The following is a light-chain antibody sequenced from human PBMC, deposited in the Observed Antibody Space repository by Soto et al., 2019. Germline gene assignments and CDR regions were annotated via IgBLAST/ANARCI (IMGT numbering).Light chain of an antibody. Sequence: DIQMTQSPSTLSASVGDRVTITCRASQSISSWLAWYQQKPGKAPKLLIYDASSLESGVPSRFSGSGSGTDFTLTISSLEPEDFALYYCQQRSDGLTFGGGTKVEI. V-gene: IGKV1-5*01. J-gene: IGKJ4*01. CDR3: QQRSDGLT. CDR1: QSISSW. CDR2: DAS.